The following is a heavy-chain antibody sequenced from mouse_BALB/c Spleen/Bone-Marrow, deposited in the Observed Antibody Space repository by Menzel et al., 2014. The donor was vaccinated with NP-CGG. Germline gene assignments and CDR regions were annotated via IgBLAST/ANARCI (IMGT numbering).Heavy chain of an antibody. J-gene: IGHJ3*01. CDR1: GYTFTSYW. D-gene: IGHD2-14*01. V-gene: IGHV1S81*02. CDR2: INPSNGRT. Sequence: VQLQQSGAELVKPGASVKLSCKASGYTFTSYWMHWVKQRPGQGLEWIGEINPSNGRTNYNEKSKSKATLTVDKSSSTAYMQLSSLTSEDSAVYYCARGGRYDERTWFAYWGQGTLVTVS. CDR3: ARGGRYDERTWFAY.